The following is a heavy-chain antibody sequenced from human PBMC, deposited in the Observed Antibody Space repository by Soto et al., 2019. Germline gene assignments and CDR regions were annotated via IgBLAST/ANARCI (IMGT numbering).Heavy chain of an antibody. V-gene: IGHV7-4-1*01. Sequence: XSVKGPCKASGDSFTSYAMNWVRQAPGQGLEWMGWINTNTGNPTYAQGFTGRFVFSLDTSVSTAYLQICSLKAEDTAVYYCARDLSSSWYMQVNWGQGTLVTVSS. CDR3: ARDLSSSWYMQVN. CDR2: INTNTGNP. D-gene: IGHD6-13*01. CDR1: GDSFTSYA. J-gene: IGHJ4*02.